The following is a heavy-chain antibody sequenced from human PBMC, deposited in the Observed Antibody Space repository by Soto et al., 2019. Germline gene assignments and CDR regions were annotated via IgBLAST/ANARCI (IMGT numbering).Heavy chain of an antibody. Sequence: VGSLRLSCVASGFTFSTHAMSWVRQAPGKGLEWVSTFSGSGGNIYYAESVKGRLTISRDDSKNTLYLQMNSLRVEDTAVYYCAKDPPWTVGPLAMDVWGQGTTVTVSS. CDR2: FSGSGGNI. CDR3: AKDPPWTVGPLAMDV. CDR1: GFTFSTHA. J-gene: IGHJ6*02. V-gene: IGHV3-23*01. D-gene: IGHD2-2*01.